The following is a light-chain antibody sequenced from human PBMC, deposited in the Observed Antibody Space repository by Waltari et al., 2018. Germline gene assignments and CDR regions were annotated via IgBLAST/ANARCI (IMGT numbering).Light chain of an antibody. CDR3: CSYGGGTTFVV. CDR2: EVS. Sequence: QSALTQPASVSGSPGQSITIPCTGTSRDVGGRQLVYLYQQHPGKVPKLMIYEVSERPSGVSSRFSGSRSGNTASLTISGLQAEDEADYYCCSYGGGTTFVVFGGGTKLTVL. CDR1: SRDVGGRQL. J-gene: IGLJ2*01. V-gene: IGLV2-23*02.